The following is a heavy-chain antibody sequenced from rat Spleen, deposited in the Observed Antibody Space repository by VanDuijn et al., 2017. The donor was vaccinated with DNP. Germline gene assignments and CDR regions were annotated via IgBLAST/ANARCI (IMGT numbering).Heavy chain of an antibody. D-gene: IGHD1-5*01. J-gene: IGHJ2*01. Sequence: QVQLKESGPGLVQPSQTLSLTCTVSGFSLTSYNVHWVRQPPGKSLEWMGVMWSGGNTAYNSTLKSRLSISRDTSKSQVFLKMNSLQTEDTAIYYCTRRHNLYWGQGIMVTVSS. V-gene: IGHV2-30*01. CDR2: MWSGGNT. CDR1: GFSLTSYN. CDR3: TRRHNLY.